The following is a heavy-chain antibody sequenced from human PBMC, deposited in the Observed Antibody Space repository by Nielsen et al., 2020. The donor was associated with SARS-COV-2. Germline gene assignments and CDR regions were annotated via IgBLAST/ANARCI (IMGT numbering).Heavy chain of an antibody. D-gene: IGHD3-10*01. CDR2: ISSSSSTI. Sequence: GGSLRLSCAASGFTFSSYSMNWVRQAPGKGLEWVSYISSSSSTIYYADSVKGRFTISRDNAKNSLYLQMNSLRAEDTAVYYCARDWDPRGGYGMDVWGQGTTVTVSS. V-gene: IGHV3-48*01. CDR1: GFTFSSYS. J-gene: IGHJ6*02. CDR3: ARDWDPRGGYGMDV.